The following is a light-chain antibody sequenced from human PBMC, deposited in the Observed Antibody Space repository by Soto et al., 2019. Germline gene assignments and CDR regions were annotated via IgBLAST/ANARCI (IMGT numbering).Light chain of an antibody. CDR1: QTITGW. CDR2: DAS. Sequence: DIQMTQSPSTLSASVGDAVTITCRASQTITGWLAWYQQKPGKAPKLLIYDASSLESGVPSRFSGSGSGTEFTLTINNLQPDDFATYYCQQYNTYWTFGQGTKVDIK. J-gene: IGKJ1*01. V-gene: IGKV1-5*01. CDR3: QQYNTYWT.